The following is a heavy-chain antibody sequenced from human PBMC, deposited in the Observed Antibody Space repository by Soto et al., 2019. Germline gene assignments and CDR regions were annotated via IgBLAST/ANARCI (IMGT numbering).Heavy chain of an antibody. CDR1: GFTVSSNY. J-gene: IGHJ6*03. CDR2: IYSGGST. Sequence: EVQLVESGGGLVQPGGSLRLSCAASGFTVSSNYMSWVRQAPGKGLEWVSVIYSGGSTYYADSVKGRFTISRDNSKNTLYLQMNSLRAEDTAVYYCARGGGIWSGYYSGSAEYYYYYMDVWGKGTTVTVSS. D-gene: IGHD3-3*01. V-gene: IGHV3-66*01. CDR3: ARGGGIWSGYYSGSAEYYYYYMDV.